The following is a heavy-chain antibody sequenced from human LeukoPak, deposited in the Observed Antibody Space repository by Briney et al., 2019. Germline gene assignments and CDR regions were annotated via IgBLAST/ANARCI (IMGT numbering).Heavy chain of an antibody. CDR1: GDSISSYY. CDR3: ARGTYYDYVWGSYRYGTPRNFDY. CDR2: IHYSGST. D-gene: IGHD3-16*02. V-gene: IGHV4-59*12. J-gene: IGHJ4*02. Sequence: SETLSLTCSVSGDSISSYYWSWIRQPPGKGLEWIGYIHYSGSTNYNPSLKSRVTISVDTSKNQFSLKLSSVTAADTAVYYCARGTYYDYVWGSYRYGTPRNFDYWGQGTLVTVSS.